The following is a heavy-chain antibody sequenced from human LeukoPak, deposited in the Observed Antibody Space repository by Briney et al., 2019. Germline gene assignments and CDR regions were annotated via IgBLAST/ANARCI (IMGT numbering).Heavy chain of an antibody. V-gene: IGHV5-51*01. CDR3: ATRLRVTGSGSYPFDY. D-gene: IGHD3-10*01. CDR1: GYSFTSYW. J-gene: IGHJ4*02. Sequence: GESLKISCKGSGYSFTSYWIGWVRQMPGKGLEWMGIIYPGDSDTRYSPSFQGQVTISADKSISTAYLQWSSLKASDTAMYYCATRLRVTGSGSYPFDYWGQGTLVTVSS. CDR2: IYPGDSDT.